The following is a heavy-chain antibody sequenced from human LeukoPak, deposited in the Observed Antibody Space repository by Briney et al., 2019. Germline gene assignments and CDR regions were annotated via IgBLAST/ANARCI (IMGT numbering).Heavy chain of an antibody. CDR1: AVSISSNY. CDR3: AREVYYYYMDV. V-gene: IGHV4-4*07. CDR2: IYTSGST. J-gene: IGHJ6*03. Sequence: SETLSLTCTVSAVSISSNYWSWIRQPAGQGLEWIGRIYTSGSTNYNPSLKSRVTMSVDTSKNQFSLKLSSVTAADTAVYYCAREVYYYYMDVWGKGTTVTVSS.